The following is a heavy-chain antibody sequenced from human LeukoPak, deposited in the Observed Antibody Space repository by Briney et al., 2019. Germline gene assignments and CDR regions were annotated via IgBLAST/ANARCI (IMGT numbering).Heavy chain of an antibody. Sequence: GGSLRLSCAASGFTFSNYGMHWVRQAPGKGLEWVAFIRYDGSNKYFADSVKGRFIISRDNSKNTLYLQMNSLRADDTAVYYCAKAAGIAAAGTLGVDYYYYMDVWGKGTTVTVSS. J-gene: IGHJ6*03. CDR3: AKAAGIAAAGTLGVDYYYYMDV. D-gene: IGHD6-13*01. CDR2: IRYDGSNK. V-gene: IGHV3-30*02. CDR1: GFTFSNYG.